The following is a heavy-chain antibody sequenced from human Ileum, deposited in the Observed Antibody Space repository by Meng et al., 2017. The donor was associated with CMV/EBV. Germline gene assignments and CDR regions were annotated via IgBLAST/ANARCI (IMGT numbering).Heavy chain of an antibody. D-gene: IGHD2-15*01. CDR2: INHSGST. Sequence: GQLRHWGAGLLKPSETLSLTCAVYGGSFGGYYWSWIRQPPGKGLEWIGEINHSGSTNYNPSLKSRVTISVDTSKNQFSLKLSSVTAADTAVYYCARGVAGGPFDYWGQGTLVTVSS. CDR3: ARGVAGGPFDY. J-gene: IGHJ4*02. CDR1: GGSFGGYY. V-gene: IGHV4-34*01.